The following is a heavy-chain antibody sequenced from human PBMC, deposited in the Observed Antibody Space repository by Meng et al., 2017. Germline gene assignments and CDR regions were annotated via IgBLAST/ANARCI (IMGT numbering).Heavy chain of an antibody. V-gene: IGHV3-48*03. J-gene: IGHJ4*02. Sequence: GGSLRLSCAASGFTFRNHEMNWVRQAPGRGLEWVAYIGTNGSPTYYADSVKGRFTISRDNSKNTLYLQMDSLRAEDTAVYYCARRGAYSSSWQNYFDSWGQGTLVTVSS. CDR3: ARRGAYSSSWQNYFDS. D-gene: IGHD6-13*01. CDR2: IGTNGSPT. CDR1: GFTFRNHE.